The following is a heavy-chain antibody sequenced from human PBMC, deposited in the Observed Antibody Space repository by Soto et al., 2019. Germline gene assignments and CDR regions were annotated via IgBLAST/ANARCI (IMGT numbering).Heavy chain of an antibody. CDR1: GFTFSDFA. D-gene: IGHD2-2*03. Sequence: EVQVLESGGGLVQPGGSLRLSCAATGFTFSDFAMSWVRQATGKGLEWVSRIYGGGNGPHYADSVKGRVTISRNNSKNTLYLQMNSLRAEDTAVYYCAKMEGMDPWAYSFDYWGQGTLVTVSS. J-gene: IGHJ4*02. V-gene: IGHV3-23*01. CDR2: IYGGGNGP. CDR3: AKMEGMDPWAYSFDY.